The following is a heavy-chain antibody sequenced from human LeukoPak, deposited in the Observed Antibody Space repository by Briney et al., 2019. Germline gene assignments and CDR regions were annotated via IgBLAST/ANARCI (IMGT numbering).Heavy chain of an antibody. CDR3: ASRPYPLDY. Sequence: PSETLSLTCAVYGGSFSGYYWSWIRQPPGKGLEWIGEINHSGSTNYNPSLKSRVTISVDTSRNQFSLKLSSVTAADTAVYYCASRPYPLDYWGQGTLATVSS. CDR1: GGSFSGYY. CDR2: INHSGST. V-gene: IGHV4-34*01. J-gene: IGHJ4*02.